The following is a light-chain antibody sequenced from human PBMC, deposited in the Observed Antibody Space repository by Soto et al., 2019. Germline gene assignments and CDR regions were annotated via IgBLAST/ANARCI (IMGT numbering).Light chain of an antibody. CDR3: SSYTSSSLLV. CDR2: DVS. V-gene: IGLV2-14*03. J-gene: IGLJ1*01. CDR1: SSDVGGYTY. Sequence: QSALTQPASVSGSPGQSITISCTGTSSDVGGYTYVSWYQHHPGKAPKLIIYDVSNRPSGVSNRFSGSKSGNTASLTISGLQAEDEADYYCSSYTSSSLLVFGTGTKLTVL.